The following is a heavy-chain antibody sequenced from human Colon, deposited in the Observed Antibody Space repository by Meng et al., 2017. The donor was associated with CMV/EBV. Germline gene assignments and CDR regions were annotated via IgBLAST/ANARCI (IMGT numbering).Heavy chain of an antibody. D-gene: IGHD2-15*01. CDR2: IYFSGST. Sequence: GSLRLSCTVSAGSINTESYYWAWIRQSPGKGLEWIGTIYFSGSTYYNPSLRSRVTMSVDTSRNQFSLTLNSVTAADTAVYHCVRSLVGDASTWGLFDHWGQGTLVTVSS. V-gene: IGHV4-39*07. CDR3: VRSLVGDASTWGLFDH. CDR1: AGSINTESYY. J-gene: IGHJ4*02.